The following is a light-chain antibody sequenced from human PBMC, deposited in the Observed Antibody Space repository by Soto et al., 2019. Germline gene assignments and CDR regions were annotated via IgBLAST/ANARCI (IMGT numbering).Light chain of an antibody. CDR3: SSYTSSTSVI. Sequence: QSVLTQPASVSGSPGQSITISCTGTSSDVGGYNYVSWYQQHPGKAPKLMISEVSNRPSGVSNHFSGSKSGNTASLTISGLKAEYEADYYCSSYTSSTSVIFGGGTKLTVL. CDR1: SSDVGGYNY. CDR2: EVS. V-gene: IGLV2-14*01. J-gene: IGLJ2*01.